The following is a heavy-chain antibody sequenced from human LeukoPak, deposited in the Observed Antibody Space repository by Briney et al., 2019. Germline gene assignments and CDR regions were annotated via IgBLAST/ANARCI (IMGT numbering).Heavy chain of an antibody. V-gene: IGHV4-59*01. CDR1: GGSISTYY. Sequence: SETLSLTCTVPGGSISTYYWSWIRQPPGKGLEWIGYIYYSGSTNYNPSLKSRVTISVDTSKNQFSLELSSVTAADTAVYYCARGFGREYNFAKYWGQGTLVTVSS. CDR3: ARGFGREYNFAKY. CDR2: IYYSGST. D-gene: IGHD3-10*01. J-gene: IGHJ4*02.